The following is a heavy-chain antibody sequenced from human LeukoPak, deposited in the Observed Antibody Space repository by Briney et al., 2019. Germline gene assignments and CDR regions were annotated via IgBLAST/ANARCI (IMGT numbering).Heavy chain of an antibody. J-gene: IGHJ4*02. Sequence: GGSLRLSCAASGFTFDDYAMHWVRQAPGKGLEWVSSISSSSSYIYYADSVKGRFTISRDNAKNSLYLQMNSLRAEDTAVYYCARDPTYYYDSSGYSDYWGQGTLVTVSS. CDR3: ARDPTYYYDSSGYSDY. CDR2: ISSSSSYI. D-gene: IGHD3-22*01. CDR1: GFTFDDYA. V-gene: IGHV3-21*01.